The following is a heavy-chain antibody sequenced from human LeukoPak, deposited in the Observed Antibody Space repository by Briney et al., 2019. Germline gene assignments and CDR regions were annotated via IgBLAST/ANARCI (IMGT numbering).Heavy chain of an antibody. CDR3: AKDGPPRYQPPRFGMDV. D-gene: IGHD2-2*01. Sequence: GGYLRLSCAASGFTFSSYGMHWVRQAPGKGLEWVAVISYDGSNKYYADSVKGRFTISRNNSKNTLYLQMNSLRAEDTAVYYCAKDGPPRYQPPRFGMDVWGQGTTVTVSS. CDR2: ISYDGSNK. V-gene: IGHV3-30*18. J-gene: IGHJ6*02. CDR1: GFTFSSYG.